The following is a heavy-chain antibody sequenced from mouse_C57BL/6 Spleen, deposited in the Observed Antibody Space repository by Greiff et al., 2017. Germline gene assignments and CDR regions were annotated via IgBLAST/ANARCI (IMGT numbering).Heavy chain of an antibody. CDR2: IDPSDSYT. D-gene: IGHD2-4*01. CDR1: GYTFTSYW. CDR3: ARNGVKYDCVVFDY. J-gene: IGHJ3*01. Sequence: QVQLQQPGAELVKPGASVKLSCKASGYTFTSYWMQWVKQRPGQGLEWIGEIDPSDSYTNYNQKFKGKATLTVDKSSSTAYMQLSSLTSEDSAEYCAARNGVKYDCVVFDYWGQGTMLTVSA. V-gene: IGHV1-50*01.